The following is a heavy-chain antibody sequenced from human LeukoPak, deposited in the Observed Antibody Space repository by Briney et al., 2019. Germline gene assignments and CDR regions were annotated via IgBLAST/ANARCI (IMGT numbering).Heavy chain of an antibody. J-gene: IGHJ4*02. CDR3: ARDPFSGFDKRVYYFDY. D-gene: IGHD5-12*01. CDR2: ISSRSTYI. Sequence: GGSLRVSCAASGFSFSTYTMNWVRQAPGKGLEWVSSISSRSTYIYFADSVKGRFTISRDNAKNSLYLQMNSLRAEDTAVYYCARDPFSGFDKRVYYFDYWGQGALVTVSS. V-gene: IGHV3-21*01. CDR1: GFSFSTYT.